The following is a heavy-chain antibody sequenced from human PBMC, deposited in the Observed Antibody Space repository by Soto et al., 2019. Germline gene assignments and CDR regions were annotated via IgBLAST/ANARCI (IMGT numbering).Heavy chain of an antibody. V-gene: IGHV1-69*01. J-gene: IGHJ4*02. CDR1: GGTSSSYA. CDR2: IIPILDTT. CDR3: VSGGTTVNSRFDF. D-gene: IGHD4-4*01. Sequence: QVQVVQSGAEVKKPGSSVRVSCKASGGTSSSYAITWMRQAPGQGLEWMGGIIPILDTTDYAQKFQGRVTFTADESTSTVYMELSSLTSEDTAVYYCVSGGTTVNSRFDFWGQGTLVTVSS.